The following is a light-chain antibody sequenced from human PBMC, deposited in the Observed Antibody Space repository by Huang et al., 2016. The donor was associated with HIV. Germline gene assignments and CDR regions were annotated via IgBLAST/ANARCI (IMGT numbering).Light chain of an antibody. Sequence: EIVLTQSPATLSVSPGDRATLSCRASQSVSSNLAWHQQKPGQAPRLLIYGASTRATAIPARFSGSGSGTEFTITISSLQSEDFAVYYCQQYNNWPLTFGGGTKVEIK. CDR1: QSVSSN. V-gene: IGKV3-15*01. J-gene: IGKJ4*01. CDR2: GAS. CDR3: QQYNNWPLT.